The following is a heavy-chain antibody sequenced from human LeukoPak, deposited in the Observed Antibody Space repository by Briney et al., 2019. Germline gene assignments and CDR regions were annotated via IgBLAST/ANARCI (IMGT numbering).Heavy chain of an antibody. D-gene: IGHD3-9*01. J-gene: IGHJ3*02. CDR2: IYYSGST. CDR1: GGSISGYY. V-gene: IGHV4-59*08. Sequence: SETLSLTCTVSGGSISGYYWSWIQQPPGKGLEWIGYIYYSGSTNYNPSLKSRVTISVDTSKNQFSLKLSSVTAADTAVYYCARQSPLRYFDWLLSGPDAFDIWGQGTMVTVSS. CDR3: ARQSPLRYFDWLLSGPDAFDI.